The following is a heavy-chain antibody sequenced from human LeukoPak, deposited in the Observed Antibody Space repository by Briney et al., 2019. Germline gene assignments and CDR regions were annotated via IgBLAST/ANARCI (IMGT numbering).Heavy chain of an antibody. D-gene: IGHD2-21*02. CDR2: ISYNGDTI. V-gene: IGHV3-9*01. CDR3: AKDYCGGDCYCRWYFYL. CDR1: GFTFDGYA. J-gene: IGHJ2*01. Sequence: GGSLRLSCAASGFTFDGYAMRWVRQAPGKGLEWVSGISYNGDTIDYPDSVKGRFTISRDNAKKSLYLQMNSLRAEDAALYYCAKDYCGGDCYCRWYFYLWGRGTLVTVSS.